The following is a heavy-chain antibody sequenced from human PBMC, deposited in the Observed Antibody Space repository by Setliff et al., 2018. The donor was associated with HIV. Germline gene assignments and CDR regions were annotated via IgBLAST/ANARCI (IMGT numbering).Heavy chain of an antibody. CDR1: GYSFTGYY. J-gene: IGHJ3*01. CDR2: INPKSGAT. D-gene: IGHD2-8*02. Sequence: GASVKVSCKASGYSFTGYYVNWVRQAPGQGLEWMGRINPKSGATNLAQKFQGRVTITRDTSIYTVYMELTGLTSDDTAVYYCARQDHSSVNTGSLYAFDVWGQGTMVTVSS. V-gene: IGHV1-2*06. CDR3: ARQDHSSVNTGSLYAFDV.